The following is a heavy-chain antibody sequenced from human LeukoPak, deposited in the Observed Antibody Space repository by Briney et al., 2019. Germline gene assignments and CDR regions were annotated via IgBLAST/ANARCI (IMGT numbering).Heavy chain of an antibody. CDR1: GFTFSSYS. CDR2: ISSSSSYI. Sequence: GGSLRLSCAASGFTFSSYSMNWVRQAPGKGLEWVSSISSSSSYIYYADSVKGRFTISRDNAKNSLYLQMNSLRAEDTAVYYCAKETGNFDDAFDIWGQGTMVTVSS. J-gene: IGHJ3*02. V-gene: IGHV3-21*04. D-gene: IGHD4-23*01. CDR3: AKETGNFDDAFDI.